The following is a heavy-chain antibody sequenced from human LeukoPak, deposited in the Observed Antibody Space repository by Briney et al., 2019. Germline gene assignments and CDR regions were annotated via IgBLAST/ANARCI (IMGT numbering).Heavy chain of an antibody. CDR2: ISSSGSTI. J-gene: IGHJ5*02. V-gene: IGHV3-48*03. D-gene: IGHD2-2*01. Sequence: SGGSLRLSCAASGFTFSSYEMNWVRQAPGKGLEWVSYISSSGSTIYYADSVKGRFTISRDNAKNSLYLQMNSLRAEDTAVYYCARGMGTVPAAYSNWFDPWGQGTLVTVSS. CDR3: ARGMGTVPAAYSNWFDP. CDR1: GFTFSSYE.